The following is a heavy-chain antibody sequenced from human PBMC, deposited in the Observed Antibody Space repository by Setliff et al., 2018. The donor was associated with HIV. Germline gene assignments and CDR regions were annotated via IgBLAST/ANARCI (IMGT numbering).Heavy chain of an antibody. V-gene: IGHV4-38-2*02. D-gene: IGHD3-22*01. CDR3: TRQAWDSKSSGYFSAY. CDR2: IYPTGST. J-gene: IGHJ4*02. Sequence: PSGNLSVTCSVSGYSISSGYDWSWIRQSTGKGLEWIGSIYPTGSTYYNPSFKSRVTVSLDMSKNPFSLRLASVTAADTAVYYCTRQAWDSKSSGYFSAYWGQGTLVTVSS. CDR1: GYSISSGYD.